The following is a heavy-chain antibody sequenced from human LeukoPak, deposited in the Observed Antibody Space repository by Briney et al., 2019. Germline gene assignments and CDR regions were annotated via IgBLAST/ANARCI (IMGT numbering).Heavy chain of an antibody. J-gene: IGHJ6*02. CDR1: GFTFNYYG. V-gene: IGHV3-23*01. D-gene: IGHD2-21*02. CDR3: AKIPSVTAPPRGGMDV. CDR2: ISGSGEST. Sequence: GGSLRLSCAASGFTFNYYGMTWVRQAPGKGLEWVSVISGSGESTYYADSVKGRFTISRDNSENTLYLQMNSLSAEDTAVYYCAKIPSVTAPPRGGMDVWGQGTTVTVSS.